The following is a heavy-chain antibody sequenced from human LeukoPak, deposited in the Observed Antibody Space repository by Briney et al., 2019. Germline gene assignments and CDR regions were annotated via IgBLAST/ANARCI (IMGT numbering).Heavy chain of an antibody. CDR2: IYYSGST. V-gene: IGHV4-59*11. CDR1: GGSISSHY. CDR3: ASSPRGRWFDP. Sequence: SETLSLTCTVSGGSISSHYWSWIRQPPGKELEWIGYIYYSGSTHNNPSLNSPDTISVDTTQNHFSLKQCSATAADTAVYNCASSPRGRWFDPWGQGTLVTVSS. J-gene: IGHJ5*02.